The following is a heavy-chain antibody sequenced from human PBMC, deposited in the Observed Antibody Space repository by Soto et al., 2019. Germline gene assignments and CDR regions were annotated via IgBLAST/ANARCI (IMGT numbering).Heavy chain of an antibody. V-gene: IGHV3-23*01. CDR1: GYSISSGYY. D-gene: IGHD6-19*01. Sequence: ETLSLTCAVSGYSISSGYYWGWIRQPPGKGLEWVSAISGSGGSTYYADSVKGRFTISRDNSENTLYLQMNSLRAEDTAVYYCAKVYGSSGRLPFDYWGQGTLVTVSS. J-gene: IGHJ4*02. CDR2: ISGSGGST. CDR3: AKVYGSSGRLPFDY.